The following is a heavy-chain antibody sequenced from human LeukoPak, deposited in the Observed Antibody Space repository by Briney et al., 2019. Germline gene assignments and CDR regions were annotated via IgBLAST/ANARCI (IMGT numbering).Heavy chain of an antibody. Sequence: GGSLRLSCAASGFTFSTYEMNWVRQAPGKGLEWVGRIRSTANGYATAYAASVKGRFTISRDDSKNTAYLQMDSLKTEDTAVYYCTGNYYGSGSYADFDYWGQGTLVTVSS. J-gene: IGHJ4*02. V-gene: IGHV3-73*01. CDR3: TGNYYGSGSYADFDY. CDR1: GFTFSTYE. CDR2: IRSTANGYAT. D-gene: IGHD3-10*01.